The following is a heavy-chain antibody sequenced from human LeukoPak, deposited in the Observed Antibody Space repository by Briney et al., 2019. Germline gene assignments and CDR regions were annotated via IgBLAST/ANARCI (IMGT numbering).Heavy chain of an antibody. V-gene: IGHV3-7*03. D-gene: IGHD3-16*01. CDR3: ARGGGLDV. CDR2: INHNGNVN. J-gene: IGHJ6*02. Sequence: PGGSLRLPCVASGFTFSSYAMSWARQAPGKGLEWVASINHNGNVNYYVDSVKGRFTISRDNAKNSLYLQMSNLRAEDTAVYFCARGGGLDVWGQGATVTVSS. CDR1: GFTFSSYA.